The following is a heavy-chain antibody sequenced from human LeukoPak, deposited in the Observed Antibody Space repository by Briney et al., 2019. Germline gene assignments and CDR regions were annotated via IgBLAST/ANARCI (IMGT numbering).Heavy chain of an antibody. CDR3: ATFDCSGGSCYRTGLDY. CDR1: GGSFSGYY. CDR2: INHSGST. J-gene: IGHJ4*02. V-gene: IGHV4-34*01. Sequence: SETLSLTCAVYGGSFSGYYWSWIRQPPGKGLEWIGEINHSGSTNYNPSLKSRVTISVDTSKNQFSLKLSSVTAADTAVCYCATFDCSGGSCYRTGLDYWGQGTLVTVSS. D-gene: IGHD2-15*01.